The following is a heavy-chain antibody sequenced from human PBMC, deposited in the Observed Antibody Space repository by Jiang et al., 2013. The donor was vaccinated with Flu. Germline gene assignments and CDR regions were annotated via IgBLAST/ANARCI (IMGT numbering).Heavy chain of an antibody. CDR2: IYTSGST. Sequence: GSGLVKPSQTLSLTCTVSGGSISSGSYYWSWIRQPAGKGLEWIGRIYTSGSTNYNPSLKSRVTISVDTSKNQFSLKLSSVTAADTAVYYCARSSTSCYKPLCVTREVFDYWGQGTLVTVSS. CDR3: ARSSTSCYKPLCVTREVFDY. J-gene: IGHJ4*02. D-gene: IGHD2-2*01. V-gene: IGHV4-61*02. CDR1: GGSISSGSYY.